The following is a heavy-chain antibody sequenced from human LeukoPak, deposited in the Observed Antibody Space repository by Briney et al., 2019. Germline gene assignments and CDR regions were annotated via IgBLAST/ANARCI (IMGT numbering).Heavy chain of an antibody. Sequence: GGSLRLSCAASGFTFSSYWMSWVRQALGKGLEWVANIKQDGSEKYYVDSVKGRFTISRDNAKNSLYLQMNSLRAEDTAVYYCARDLVRRGYYYPYYFDYWGQGTLVTVSS. CDR3: ARDLVRRGYYYPYYFDY. CDR1: GFTFSSYW. CDR2: IKQDGSEK. J-gene: IGHJ4*02. D-gene: IGHD3-22*01. V-gene: IGHV3-7*01.